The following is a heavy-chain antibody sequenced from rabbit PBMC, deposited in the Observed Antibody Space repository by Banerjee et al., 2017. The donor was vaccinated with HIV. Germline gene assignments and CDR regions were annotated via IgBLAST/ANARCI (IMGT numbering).Heavy chain of an antibody. J-gene: IGHJ4*01. CDR3: ARAYSGISSDYKL. CDR2: IYGGVSGST. V-gene: IGHV1S45*01. Sequence: QEQLEESGGGLVKPEGSLALTCKASGFTISSYWMCWVRQAPGKGLEWIACIYGGVSGSTYYASWAKGRFTISKTSSTTVTLQMTSLTAADTATYFCARAYSGISSDYKLWGPGTLVTVS. D-gene: IGHD1-1*01. CDR1: GFTISSYW.